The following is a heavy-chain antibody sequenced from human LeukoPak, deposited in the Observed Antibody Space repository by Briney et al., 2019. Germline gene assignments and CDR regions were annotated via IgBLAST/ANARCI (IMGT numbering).Heavy chain of an antibody. CDR2: ISSGGSTI. J-gene: IGHJ3*02. CDR3: ARGNSGAFDI. V-gene: IGHV3-48*03. Sequence: GGSLRLSCAASGFTFSSYAMNWVRQAPGKGLEWVSYISSGGSTIYYADSVKGRFTISRDNSKNTLYLQMNSLRAEDTAVYYCARGNSGAFDIWGQGTMVTVSS. CDR1: GFTFSSYA. D-gene: IGHD3-10*01.